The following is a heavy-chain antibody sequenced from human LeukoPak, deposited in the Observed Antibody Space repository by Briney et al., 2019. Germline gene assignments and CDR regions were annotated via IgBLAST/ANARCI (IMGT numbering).Heavy chain of an antibody. J-gene: IGHJ4*02. Sequence: ASVKVSCKASGYTFTSYYMHWVRQAPGQGLEWMGWINPNSGGTNYAQKFQGRVTMTRDTSISTAYMEPTRLRSDDTAVYYCARSGPYYGDYIDYWGQGTLVTVSS. D-gene: IGHD4-17*01. CDR2: INPNSGGT. CDR1: GYTFTSYY. V-gene: IGHV1-2*02. CDR3: ARSGPYYGDYIDY.